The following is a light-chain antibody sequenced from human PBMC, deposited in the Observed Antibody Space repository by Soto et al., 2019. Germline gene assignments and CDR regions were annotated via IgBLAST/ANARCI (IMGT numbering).Light chain of an antibody. V-gene: IGKV3-11*01. Sequence: EIVLTQSPATLSLSPGERATLSCRASQSVGSSLAWYQQKAGEAPRLLINDSSNRATGIPARFSGSGSGTDFTLTISSLEPEDFEVYYCQQRNDWPLTFGGGTKVDIK. CDR2: DSS. CDR1: QSVGSS. CDR3: QQRNDWPLT. J-gene: IGKJ4*01.